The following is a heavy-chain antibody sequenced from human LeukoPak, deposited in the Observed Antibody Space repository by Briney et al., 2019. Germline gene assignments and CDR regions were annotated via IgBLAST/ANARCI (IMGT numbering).Heavy chain of an antibody. J-gene: IGHJ4*02. CDR3: ARHSDFWSGYYMDY. CDR2: IYYSGST. CDR1: GGSISIYY. V-gene: IGHV4-59*08. Sequence: PSETLSLTCTVSGGSISIYYWSWIRQPPGKGLEWIGYIYYSGSTNYNPSLKSRVTISVDTSKNQFSLKLSSVTAADTAVYYCARHSDFWSGYYMDYWGQGTLVTVSS. D-gene: IGHD3-3*01.